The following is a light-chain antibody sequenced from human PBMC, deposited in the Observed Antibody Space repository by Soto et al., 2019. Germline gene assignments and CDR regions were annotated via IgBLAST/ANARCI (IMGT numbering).Light chain of an antibody. J-gene: IGKJ1*01. CDR2: LGS. CDR1: QSLLHSNGYNY. CDR3: MQALQTPWT. V-gene: IGKV2-28*01. Sequence: DIVMTQSPLSLPVTPGEPASISCRSSQSLLHSNGYNYLDWYLQKPGQSPQLLIYLGSNRASGVPDRSSGSESGTDFTLKISRVEAEDVGIYYCMQALQTPWTFGQGTKVEI.